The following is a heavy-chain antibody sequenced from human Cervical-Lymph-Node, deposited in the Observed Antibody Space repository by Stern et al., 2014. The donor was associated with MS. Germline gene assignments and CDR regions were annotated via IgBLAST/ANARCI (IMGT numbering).Heavy chain of an antibody. Sequence: VQLVESGGGVVQPGRSLRLSCAASGFTFSSYGMHWVRQAPGKGLEWVAVIWYDGSNKYYADSVKGRFTISRDNSKNTLYLQMNSLRAEDTAVYYCARDLLPNTEVVITTWVGAFDIWGQGTMVTVSS. J-gene: IGHJ3*02. CDR1: GFTFSSYG. CDR3: ARDLLPNTEVVITTWVGAFDI. V-gene: IGHV3-33*01. CDR2: IWYDGSNK. D-gene: IGHD3-22*01.